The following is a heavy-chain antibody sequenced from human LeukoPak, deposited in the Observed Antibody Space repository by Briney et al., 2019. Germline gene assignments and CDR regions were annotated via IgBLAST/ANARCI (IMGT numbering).Heavy chain of an antibody. Sequence: SETLSLTCVVSGYSISSGYYWAWIRPPPGKGPEWIGHIYYDESAYYNPSLKSRVTISIDTSKNQFSLKLSSVSAADTAVYYCARAYSSSWYFNWFDRWGQGTLVTVSS. J-gene: IGHJ5*02. V-gene: IGHV4-38-2*01. CDR3: ARAYSSSWYFNWFDR. D-gene: IGHD6-13*01. CDR1: GYSISSGYY. CDR2: IYYDESA.